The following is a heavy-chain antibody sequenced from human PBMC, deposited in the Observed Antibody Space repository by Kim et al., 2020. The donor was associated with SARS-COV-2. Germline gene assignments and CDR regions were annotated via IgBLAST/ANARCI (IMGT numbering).Heavy chain of an antibody. D-gene: IGHD2-2*01. Sequence: GGSLRLSCAASGFTFSSYWMSWVRQAPGKGLEWVANIKQDGSEKYYVDSVKGRFTISRDNAKNSLYLQMNSLRAEDTAVYYCAREVLGYCSSTSCYRDGAFDSWGQGTMVTVSS. CDR2: IKQDGSEK. CDR1: GFTFSSYW. J-gene: IGHJ3*02. CDR3: AREVLGYCSSTSCYRDGAFDS. V-gene: IGHV3-7*01.